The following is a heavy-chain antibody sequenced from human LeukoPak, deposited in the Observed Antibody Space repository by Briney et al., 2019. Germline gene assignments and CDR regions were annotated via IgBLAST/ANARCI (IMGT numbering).Heavy chain of an antibody. Sequence: GRSLRLSCAASGFTFSSYGMHWVRQAPGKGLEWVAVIWYDGSNKYYADSVKGRFTISRDNSKNTLYLQMNSLRAEDTAVYYCARVGDIVVGYAFDVWGQGTTVTVSS. J-gene: IGHJ6*02. CDR2: IWYDGSNK. V-gene: IGHV3-33*01. CDR1: GFTFSSYG. D-gene: IGHD2-15*01. CDR3: ARVGDIVVGYAFDV.